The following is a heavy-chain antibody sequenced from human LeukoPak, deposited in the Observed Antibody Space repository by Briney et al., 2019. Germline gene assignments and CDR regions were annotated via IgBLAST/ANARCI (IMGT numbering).Heavy chain of an antibody. CDR2: IYTSGST. J-gene: IGHJ6*03. CDR1: GGSISSYY. CDR3: ARGLVVRGVPIGYYYYYMDV. Sequence: SETLSLTCAVSGGSISSYYWSWIRQPAGKGLERIGRIYTSGSTDYNPSLKSRVTMSVDTSKNQFSLKLSSVTAADTAVYYCARGLVVRGVPIGYYYYYMDVWGKGTTVTVSS. V-gene: IGHV4-4*07. D-gene: IGHD3-10*01.